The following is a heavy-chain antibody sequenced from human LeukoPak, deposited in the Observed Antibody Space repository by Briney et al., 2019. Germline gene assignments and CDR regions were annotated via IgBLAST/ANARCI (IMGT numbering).Heavy chain of an antibody. CDR1: GFTFSSYS. Sequence: GGSLGLSCAASGFTFSSYSMNWVRQAPGKGLEWISYISSSGNIKYYADSVKGRFTISRDSADNSLYLQMNSLRAEDSAVYYCARGGRSGSWCDLWGQGTLLTVSS. V-gene: IGHV3-48*01. D-gene: IGHD1-26*01. CDR3: ARGGRSGSWCDL. CDR2: ISSSGNIK. J-gene: IGHJ5*02.